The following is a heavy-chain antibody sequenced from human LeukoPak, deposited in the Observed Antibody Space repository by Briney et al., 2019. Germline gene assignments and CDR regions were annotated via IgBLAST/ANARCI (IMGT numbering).Heavy chain of an antibody. CDR1: GYTFTSYA. J-gene: IGHJ5*02. D-gene: IGHD6-13*01. Sequence: ASVKISCKASGYTFTSYAIHWVRQAPGQRLEWMGWINAGNGNTKYSQKFQGRVTITWDTSANTAYVELSSLRSEDTAVYYCARVQQRGGFDPWGQGTLVTVSS. CDR3: ARVQQRGGFDP. V-gene: IGHV1-3*01. CDR2: INAGNGNT.